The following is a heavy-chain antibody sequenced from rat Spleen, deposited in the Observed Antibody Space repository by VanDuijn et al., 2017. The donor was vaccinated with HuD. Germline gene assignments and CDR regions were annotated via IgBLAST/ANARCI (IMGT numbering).Heavy chain of an antibody. CDR1: GFTFSNYD. D-gene: IGHD1-4*01. CDR2: ISPSGGST. CDR3: ARHRDYRYYVMDA. Sequence: EVQLVESGGGLVQPGRSLKLSCAASGFTFSNYDMAWVRQAPTKGLEWVASISPSGGSTYYRDSVKGRFTVSRDNAKSTLYLQMDSLRSEDTATYYCARHRDYRYYVMDAWGQGASVTVSS. V-gene: IGHV5-25*01. J-gene: IGHJ4*01.